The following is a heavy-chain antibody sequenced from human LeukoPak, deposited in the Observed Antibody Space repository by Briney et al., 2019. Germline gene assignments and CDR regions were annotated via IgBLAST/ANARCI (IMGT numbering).Heavy chain of an antibody. CDR2: IYYSGST. CDR3: ARVRGRYYDILTGYYKDYYMDV. V-gene: IGHV4-39*07. D-gene: IGHD3-9*01. J-gene: IGHJ6*03. Sequence: SETLSLTCTVSGGSISSSSYYWGWIRQPPGKGLEWIGSIYYSGSTYYNPSLKSRVTISVDTSKNQFSLKLSSVTAADTAVYYCARVRGRYYDILTGYYKDYYMDVWGKGTTVTVSS. CDR1: GGSISSSSYY.